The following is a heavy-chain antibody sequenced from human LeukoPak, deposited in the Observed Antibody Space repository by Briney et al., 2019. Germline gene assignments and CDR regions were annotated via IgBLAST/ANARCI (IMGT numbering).Heavy chain of an antibody. J-gene: IGHJ4*01. CDR3: ATIKRGSIYGYFDF. Sequence: PSETLSLTCTVFGGSISSHYWTWIRQPPGKTLEWIGYVFDTGRTKDNPSLKSRLTLSADTSKNQLSLRLSSVTAADTAVYYCATIKRGSIYGYFDFWGRGILVTASS. V-gene: IGHV4-59*11. CDR2: VFDTGRT. D-gene: IGHD5-18*01. CDR1: GGSISSHY.